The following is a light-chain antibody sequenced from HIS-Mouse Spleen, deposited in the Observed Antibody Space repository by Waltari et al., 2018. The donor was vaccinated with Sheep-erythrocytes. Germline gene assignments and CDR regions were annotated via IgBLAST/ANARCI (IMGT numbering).Light chain of an antibody. J-gene: IGLJ3*02. CDR1: SSDGGSYNL. CDR2: EGS. CDR3: CSYAGSSTPWV. Sequence: QSALTQPASVSGSPGQSITISCTGTSSDGGSYNLVSWYQQHPGKAPKLMIKEGSKRPPGVSNRFSGSKSGNTASLTSSGLQAEDEADYYCCSYAGSSTPWVFGGGTKLTVL. V-gene: IGLV2-23*01.